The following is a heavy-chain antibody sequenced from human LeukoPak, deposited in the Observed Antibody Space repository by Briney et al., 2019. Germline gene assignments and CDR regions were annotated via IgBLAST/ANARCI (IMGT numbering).Heavy chain of an antibody. CDR1: GYTFTGYY. D-gene: IGHD4-4*01. CDR3: AREGKTTVTTLFDY. J-gene: IGHJ4*02. V-gene: IGHV1-2*02. CDR2: INPNSGGT. Sequence: ASVKVSCKASGYTFTGYYMHWVRQAPGQGLEWMGWINPNSGGTNYAQKFQGRVTMTRDTSISTAYMELSRLRSDDTAVYYCAREGKTTVTTLFDYWGQGTLVTVSS.